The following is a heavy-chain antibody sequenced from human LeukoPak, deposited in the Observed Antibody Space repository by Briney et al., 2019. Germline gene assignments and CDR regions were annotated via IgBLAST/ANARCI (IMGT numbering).Heavy chain of an antibody. D-gene: IGHD2-2*01. V-gene: IGHV3-66*03. Sequence: GGSLRLSCAGSGFTVSNYYMNWVRQAPGKGLEWVSFIRDSGATFYADSVKGRFTISRDNSKNTLYLQMNSLRAEDTAVYYCARDFGPAASYFDYWGQGTLVTVSS. CDR1: GFTVSNYY. CDR3: ARDFGPAASYFDY. CDR2: IRDSGAT. J-gene: IGHJ4*02.